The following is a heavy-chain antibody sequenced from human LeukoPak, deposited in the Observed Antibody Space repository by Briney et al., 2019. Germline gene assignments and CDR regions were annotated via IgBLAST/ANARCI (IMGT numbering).Heavy chain of an antibody. CDR1: GGSISSSIYY. J-gene: IGHJ4*02. Sequence: SETLSLTCTVSGGSISSSIYYWGWIRQPPGMGLEWIESISYSGSTSYNPSLKSRITISLDTSKNQFSLKLSSVTAADTAMYYCARCLNWGSLFDSWGQGSLVTVSS. CDR3: ARCLNWGSLFDS. CDR2: ISYSGST. V-gene: IGHV4-39*07. D-gene: IGHD7-27*01.